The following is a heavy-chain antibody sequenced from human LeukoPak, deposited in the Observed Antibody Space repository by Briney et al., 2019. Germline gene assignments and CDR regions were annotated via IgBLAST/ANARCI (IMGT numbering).Heavy chain of an antibody. Sequence: PSQTLSLTCTVSGGSISSGGYYWSWIRQHPGKGLEWIGYIYYSGSTYYNPSLKSRVTISVDTSKNQFSLKLSSVTAADTAVYYCARSIFGVVTDDAFDIWGQGTMVTVSS. V-gene: IGHV4-31*03. D-gene: IGHD3-3*01. J-gene: IGHJ3*02. CDR1: GGSISSGGYY. CDR2: IYYSGST. CDR3: ARSIFGVVTDDAFDI.